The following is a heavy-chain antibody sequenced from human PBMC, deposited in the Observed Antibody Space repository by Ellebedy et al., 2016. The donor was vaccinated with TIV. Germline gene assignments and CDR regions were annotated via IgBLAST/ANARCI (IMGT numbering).Heavy chain of an antibody. CDR1: GFTFSSYD. D-gene: IGHD3-22*01. CDR2: IGTAGDP. V-gene: IGHV3-13*05. J-gene: IGHJ3*02. Sequence: PGGSLRLSCAASGFTFSSYDMHRVRQATGKGLEWVSAIGTAGDPYYPGSVKGRFTISRENAKNSLYLQMNSLRAGDTAVYYCAPYCITMIVVVIVALAFDIWGQGTMVTVSS. CDR3: APYCITMIVVVIVALAFDI.